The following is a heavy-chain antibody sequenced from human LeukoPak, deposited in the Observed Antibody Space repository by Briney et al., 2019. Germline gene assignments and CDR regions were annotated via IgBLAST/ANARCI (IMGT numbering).Heavy chain of an antibody. D-gene: IGHD3-3*01. CDR1: GGSISSYY. J-gene: IGHJ4*02. Sequence: PSETLSLTCTVSGGSISSYYWSWIRQPAGKGLEWIGRIYTSGSTNYNPSLKSRVTMSVDTSKNQSSLKLSSVTAADTAVYYCARVQRITIFGVVYYFDYWGQGTLVTVSS. CDR2: IYTSGST. V-gene: IGHV4-4*07. CDR3: ARVQRITIFGVVYYFDY.